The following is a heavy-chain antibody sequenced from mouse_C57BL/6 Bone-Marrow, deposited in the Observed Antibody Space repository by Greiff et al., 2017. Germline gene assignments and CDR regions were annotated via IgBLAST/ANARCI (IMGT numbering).Heavy chain of an antibody. V-gene: IGHV1-69*01. D-gene: IGHD2-5*01. CDR3: ARSDDSNCPWFAY. CDR2: IDPSDSYT. CDR1: GYTFTSYW. Sequence: QVQLQQPGAELVMPGASVKLSCKASGYTFTSYWMHWVKQRPGQGLEWIGEIDPSDSYTNYNQKFKGKSTLTVDKSSSTAYMQLSSLTSEDSAVYYCARSDDSNCPWFAYWGQGTLVTVSA. J-gene: IGHJ3*01.